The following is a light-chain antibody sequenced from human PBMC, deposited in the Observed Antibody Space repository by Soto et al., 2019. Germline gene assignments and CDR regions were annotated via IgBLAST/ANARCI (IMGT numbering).Light chain of an antibody. CDR2: EVN. CDR3: CSYAGTRTYL. CDR1: SSDVGSDNL. J-gene: IGLJ1*01. V-gene: IGLV2-23*02. Sequence: QSALTQPASVSGSPGQSITISCTGTSSDVGSDNLVSWYQHHPGKAPKLIIYEVNQRPSGVSNRFSGSKSGNTASLTISGLQAEDEADYFCCSYAGTRTYLFGTGTKAHRP.